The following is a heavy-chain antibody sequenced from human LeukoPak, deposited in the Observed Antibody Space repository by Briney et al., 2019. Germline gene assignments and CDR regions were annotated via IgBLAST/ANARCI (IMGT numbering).Heavy chain of an antibody. Sequence: PSETLSLTCTVSGGSISSSSYYWGWIRQPPGKGLEWIGSIYYSGSTYYNPSLKSRVTISVDTSKNQFSLKLSSVTAADTAVYYCARHAPIAVVPANWFHPWGQGTLVTVSS. CDR3: ARHAPIAVVPANWFHP. CDR1: GGSISSSSYY. CDR2: IYYSGST. D-gene: IGHD2-2*01. J-gene: IGHJ5*02. V-gene: IGHV4-39*01.